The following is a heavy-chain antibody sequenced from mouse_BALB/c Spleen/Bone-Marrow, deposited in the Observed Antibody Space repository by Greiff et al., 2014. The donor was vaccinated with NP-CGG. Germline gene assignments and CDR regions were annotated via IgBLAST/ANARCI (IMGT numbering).Heavy chain of an antibody. CDR2: IKYDSTN. V-gene: IGHV3-6*02. D-gene: IGHD1-1*01. J-gene: IGHJ2*01. Sequence: EVKLEESGPGLVIPSQSLSLTCSVTGYSITNNYYWNWIRQFPGNKLEWMGYIKYDSTNNYNPSLKNRISITRDTSKNQFFLKLNSVTTEDTATYYCAGDDGSTYGGDYFDYWGQGTTLTVSS. CDR1: GYSITNNYY. CDR3: AGDDGSTYGGDYFDY.